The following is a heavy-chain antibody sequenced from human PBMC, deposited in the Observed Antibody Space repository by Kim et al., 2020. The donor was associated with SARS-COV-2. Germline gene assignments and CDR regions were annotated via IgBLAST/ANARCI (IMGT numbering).Heavy chain of an antibody. D-gene: IGHD3-10*01. J-gene: IGHJ5*02. V-gene: IGHV4-39*01. Sequence: SETLSLTCTVSGGSISSSSYYWGWIRQPPGKGLEWIGSIYYSGSTYYNPSLKSRVTISVDTSKNQFSLKLSSVTAADTAVYYCARHRGVWGGNWFDPWGQGTLVTVSS. CDR2: IYYSGST. CDR3: ARHRGVWGGNWFDP. CDR1: GGSISSSSYY.